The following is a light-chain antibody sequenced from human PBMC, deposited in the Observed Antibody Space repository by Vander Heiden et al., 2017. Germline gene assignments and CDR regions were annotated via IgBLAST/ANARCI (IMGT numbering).Light chain of an antibody. CDR1: SSDVGGYNY. CDR3: SSFAGFNNYV. V-gene: IGLV2-8*01. CDR2: EVS. J-gene: IGLJ1*01. Sequence: QSALTQPPSADGSHGQSVTISCTGTSSDVGGYNYVSWYQQHPGKAPKVVIYEVSQRPSGVPDRFSGSKSANTASLTVSGLQAEDEADYYCSSFAGFNNYVFGTGTKVTVL.